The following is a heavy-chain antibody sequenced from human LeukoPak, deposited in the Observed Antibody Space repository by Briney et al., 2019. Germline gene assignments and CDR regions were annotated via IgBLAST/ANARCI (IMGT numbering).Heavy chain of an antibody. CDR1: GYNFTSYW. CDR3: ARLGRPPSPFYY. J-gene: IGHJ4*02. V-gene: IGHV5-51*01. CDR2: IYPGDSDT. Sequence: KAGGSLEISCKGSGYNFTSYWIGGVRQVPGKGVGGMGIIYPGDSDTIYSPSCQGQVTISADKSFPTPYLQWRSPKASDTGIYFCARLGRPPSPFYYWGQGTRVTVSS.